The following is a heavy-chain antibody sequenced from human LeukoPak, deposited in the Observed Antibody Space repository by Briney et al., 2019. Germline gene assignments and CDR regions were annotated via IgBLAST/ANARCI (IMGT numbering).Heavy chain of an antibody. J-gene: IGHJ4*02. D-gene: IGHD2-21*02. CDR2: IWYDGSNK. CDR1: GFTFSSYG. Sequence: GGSLRLSCAASGFTFSSYGMHWVRQAPGKGLEWVAVIWYDGSNKYYADSVKGRFTISRDNSKNTLYLQMNSLRVEDTAMYYCARGPRSPVVVTAFFDYWGQGTLVTVSS. V-gene: IGHV3-33*01. CDR3: ARGPRSPVVVTAFFDY.